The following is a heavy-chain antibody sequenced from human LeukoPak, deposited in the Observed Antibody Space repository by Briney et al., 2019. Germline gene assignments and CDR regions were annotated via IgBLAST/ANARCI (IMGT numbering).Heavy chain of an antibody. D-gene: IGHD2-15*01. J-gene: IGHJ4*02. CDR1: GFTFNTYG. Sequence: PGGSLRLSCAPSGFTFNTYGMTWVRQAPGKGLEWVSAISGSGTSTYYADSVQGRFTISRDNSKNTLSLQMNSLRAEDTAVYYCAKKRDSHETLYFFDYCGQGTLVTVSS. CDR2: ISGSGTST. V-gene: IGHV3-23*01. CDR3: AKKRDSHETLYFFDY.